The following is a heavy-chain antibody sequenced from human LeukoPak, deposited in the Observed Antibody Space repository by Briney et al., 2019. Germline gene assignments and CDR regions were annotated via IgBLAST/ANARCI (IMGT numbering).Heavy chain of an antibody. CDR1: GGSFSGYY. V-gene: IGHV4-34*01. CDR2: INHSGST. J-gene: IGHJ3*02. Sequence: PSETLSLTCAVYGGSFSGYYWSWIRQPPGKGLEWIGEINHSGSTNYNPSLKSRVTISVDTSKNQFSLKLSSVTAADTAVHYCARQPPQWLHAFDIWGQGTMVTVSS. D-gene: IGHD6-19*01. CDR3: ARQPPQWLHAFDI.